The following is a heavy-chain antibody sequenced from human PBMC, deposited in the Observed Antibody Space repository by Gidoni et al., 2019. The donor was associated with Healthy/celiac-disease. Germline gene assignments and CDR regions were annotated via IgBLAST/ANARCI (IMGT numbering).Heavy chain of an antibody. J-gene: IGHJ4*02. CDR2: IKSKTDGGTT. CDR3: TTGPTLMVYAMADY. V-gene: IGHV3-15*01. D-gene: IGHD2-8*01. Sequence: EVQLVESGGGLVKPGGSLRLSCAASGFTFSNAWMSWVRQAPGKGLEWVGRIKSKTDGGTTDYAAPVKGRFTISRDDSKNTLYLQMNSLKTEDTAVYYCTTGPTLMVYAMADYWGQGTLVTVSS. CDR1: GFTFSNAW.